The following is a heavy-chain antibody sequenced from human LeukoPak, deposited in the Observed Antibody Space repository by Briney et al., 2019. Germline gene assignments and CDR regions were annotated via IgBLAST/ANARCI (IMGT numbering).Heavy chain of an antibody. V-gene: IGHV3-53*01. CDR1: GFTVSSNY. D-gene: IGHD6-6*01. CDR2: IYSGGST. CDR3: AHGRYSSSSVFDY. J-gene: IGHJ4*02. Sequence: PGGSLRLSCAASGFTVSSNYMSWVRQAPGKGLEWVSVIYSGGSTYYADSVKGRFTISRDNSKNTLYLQMNSLRAEDTAVYYCAHGRYSSSSVFDYWGQGTLVTVSS.